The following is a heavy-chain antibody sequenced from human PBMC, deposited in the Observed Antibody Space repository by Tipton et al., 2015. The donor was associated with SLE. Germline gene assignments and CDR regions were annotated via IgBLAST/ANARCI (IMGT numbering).Heavy chain of an antibody. D-gene: IGHD6-19*01. CDR3: ARGGMGLAVAGGFDS. CDR2: IYTSGST. Sequence: TLSLTCTVSGGSISSGSYYWSWIRQPAGKGLEWIGYIYTSGSTNYNPSLKSRVTIAVDTSKGQFSLNLRSVTAADTAVYYNARGGMGLAVAGGFDSWGQGTLVTVSS. V-gene: IGHV4-61*09. J-gene: IGHJ4*02. CDR1: GGSISSGSYY.